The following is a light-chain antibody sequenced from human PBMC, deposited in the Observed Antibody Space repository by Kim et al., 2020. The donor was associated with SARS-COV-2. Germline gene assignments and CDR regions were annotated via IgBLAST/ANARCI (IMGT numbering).Light chain of an antibody. Sequence: PGERATLSCRASQTVVNNLAWYQQKPGQAPRLLIYDASNRATGIPARFSGSGSGTDFTLTISSLEPEDFAVYYCQQRSNWPPYTFGQGTKLEI. J-gene: IGKJ2*01. V-gene: IGKV3-11*01. CDR3: QQRSNWPPYT. CDR2: DAS. CDR1: QTVVNN.